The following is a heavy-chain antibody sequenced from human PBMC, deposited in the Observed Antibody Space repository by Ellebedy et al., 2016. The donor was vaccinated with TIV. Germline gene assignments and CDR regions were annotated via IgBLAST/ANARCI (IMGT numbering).Heavy chain of an antibody. V-gene: IGHV3-23*01. CDR1: GFTFSSYA. CDR2: ISGSGGST. J-gene: IGHJ6*03. Sequence: GESLKISXAASGFTFSSYAMSWVRQAPGKGLEWVSAISGSGGSTYYADSVKGRFTISRDNSKNTLYLQMNSLRAEDTAVYYCAKHGRYSGSYYGVGYYYYMDVWGKGATVTVSS. CDR3: AKHGRYSGSYYGVGYYYYMDV. D-gene: IGHD1-26*01.